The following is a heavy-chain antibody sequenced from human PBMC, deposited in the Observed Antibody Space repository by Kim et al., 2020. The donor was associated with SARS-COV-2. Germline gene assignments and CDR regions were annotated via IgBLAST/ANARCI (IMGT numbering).Heavy chain of an antibody. CDR3: ARDGGRYYGMDV. V-gene: IGHV4-31*02. J-gene: IGHJ6*02. D-gene: IGHD2-15*01. Sequence: YYNPSLKRRVTISVDTSKNQFSLKLSSVTAADTAVYYCARDGGRYYGMDVWGQGTTVTVSS.